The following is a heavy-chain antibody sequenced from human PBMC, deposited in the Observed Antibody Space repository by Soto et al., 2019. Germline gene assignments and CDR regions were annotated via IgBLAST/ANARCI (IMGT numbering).Heavy chain of an antibody. CDR3: ARDLADIVVVPAAPYGMDV. CDR1: GYTFTSYG. Sequence: WASVKVSCKASGYTFTSYGISWVRQAPGQGLEWMGWISAYNGNTNYAQKLQGRVTMTTDTSTSTAYMELRSLRSDDTAVYYCARDLADIVVVPAAPYGMDVWGQGTTVTVSS. D-gene: IGHD2-2*01. J-gene: IGHJ6*02. V-gene: IGHV1-18*04. CDR2: ISAYNGNT.